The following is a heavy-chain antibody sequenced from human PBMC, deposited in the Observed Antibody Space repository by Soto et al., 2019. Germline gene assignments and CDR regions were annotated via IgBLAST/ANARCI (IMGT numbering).Heavy chain of an antibody. Sequence: QVQLVQSGAEVRKPGASVKVSCKPSGYTFNTYYLHWLRQAPGQALEWMGVIHPSGGGTTYAQKFLGRVTVTRDTSTPTVFMELSSLRSDDTAVYYCARGGHIAVVTASFDNWGQGNLVTVSS. CDR3: ARGGHIAVVTASFDN. J-gene: IGHJ4*02. CDR1: GYTFNTYY. CDR2: IHPSGGGT. D-gene: IGHD2-21*02. V-gene: IGHV1-46*02.